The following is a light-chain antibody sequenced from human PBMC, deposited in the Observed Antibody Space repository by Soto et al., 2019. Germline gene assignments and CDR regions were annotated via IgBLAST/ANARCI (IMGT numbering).Light chain of an antibody. Sequence: PGERATLSCTASQRVSSXFLAXYQXKXGXXXRXXXYGASNRAAGIPDRFSGSGYRTDFTLTISRLEPEDFAVYHCQQYGSSPPTFGGGNKVDIK. CDR3: QQYGSSPPT. CDR1: QRVSSXF. J-gene: IGKJ4*01. CDR2: GAS. V-gene: IGKV3-20*01.